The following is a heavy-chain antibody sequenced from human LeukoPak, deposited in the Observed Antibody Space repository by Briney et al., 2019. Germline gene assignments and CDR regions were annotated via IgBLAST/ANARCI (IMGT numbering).Heavy chain of an antibody. CDR1: GGSISSGDYY. CDR3: ARHLQNSYYYSMDV. V-gene: IGHV4-30-4*01. J-gene: IGHJ6*03. Sequence: SQTLSLTCTVSGGSISSGDYYWSWIRQPPGKGLEWIGYFYYSGSTYYNPSLKSRVTISVDTSKNQFSLKLSSVTAADTAVYYCARHLQNSYYYSMDVWGTGTTVTVSS. CDR2: FYYSGST. D-gene: IGHD3-3*02.